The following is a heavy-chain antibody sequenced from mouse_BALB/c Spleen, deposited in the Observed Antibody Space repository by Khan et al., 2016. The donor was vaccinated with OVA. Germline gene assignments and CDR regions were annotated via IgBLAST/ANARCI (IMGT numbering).Heavy chain of an antibody. V-gene: IGHV2-6-5*01. D-gene: IGHD2-10*02. CDR1: GFSLTDYG. J-gene: IGHJ4*01. CDR2: IWGGGTT. Sequence: QVQLKESGPGLVAPSQNLSITCTVSGFSLTDYGVSWIRQPPGKGLEWLGVIWGGGTTYYNSALKSRLIISTDNSKSQVFLKMNSLQTDDTAMYYCAKGVWSYYFALHYWGQGTSVIVSS. CDR3: AKGVWSYYFALHY.